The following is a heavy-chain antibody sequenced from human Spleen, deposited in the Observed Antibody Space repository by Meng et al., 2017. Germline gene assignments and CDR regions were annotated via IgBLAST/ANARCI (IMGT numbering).Heavy chain of an antibody. J-gene: IGHJ4*02. CDR3: ARKAGNCVSTTCYSLDF. CDR2: INAVFGTT. V-gene: IGHV1-69*05. Sequence: SVKVSCKAPGGIFSNYVIGWVRQAPGQGLEWMGGINAVFGTTNYAQKFQGRATITTDESTSTVYMELTRLTSEDTAVYFCARKAGNCVSTTCYSLDFWGQGTLVTVSS. D-gene: IGHD2-2*01. CDR1: GGIFSNYV.